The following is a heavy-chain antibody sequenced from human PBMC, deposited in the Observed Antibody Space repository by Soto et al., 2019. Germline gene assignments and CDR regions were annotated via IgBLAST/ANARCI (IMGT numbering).Heavy chain of an antibody. CDR2: TTPIIGTV. D-gene: IGHD5-18*01. V-gene: IGHV1-69*01. CDR1: GDTLSSYA. Sequence: QVQLVQSGAEVKRPGSSVKVSCKASGDTLSSYAINWVRQVPGQGLEWMGGTTPIIGTVDYGQKFQGRVTTSVDEPTATSYMEMSSLRSQDTAVYYCAAGDSSDTGDHRGQGTLVTVSS. CDR3: AAGDSSDTGDH. J-gene: IGHJ4*02.